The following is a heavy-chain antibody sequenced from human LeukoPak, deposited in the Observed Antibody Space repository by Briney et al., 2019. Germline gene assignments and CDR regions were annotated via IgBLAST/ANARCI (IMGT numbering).Heavy chain of an antibody. J-gene: IGHJ4*02. Sequence: SDTLSLTCAVSDYSISSSNWWGWIRQPPGKGLEWIGFIYYSGSTYYNPSLKSRVTMSVDTSKNQFSLKLSSVTAVDTAVYYCARIYYDILTGYYVDYWGQGTLVTVSS. CDR1: DYSISSSNW. CDR3: ARIYYDILTGYYVDY. V-gene: IGHV4-28*01. D-gene: IGHD3-9*01. CDR2: IYYSGST.